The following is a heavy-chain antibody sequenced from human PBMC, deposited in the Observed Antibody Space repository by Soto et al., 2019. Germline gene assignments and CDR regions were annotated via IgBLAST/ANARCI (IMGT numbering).Heavy chain of an antibody. CDR2: IIPIFGTA. Sequence: QVQLVQSGAEVKKPGSSVKVSCKASGGTFSSYAISWVRQAPGQGLEWMGGIIPIFGTANYAQKFQGRVTITADESTSTAYMELSSMRSEDTAVYYCVIGKAIFGVVIPDYWGQGTLVTVSS. CDR1: GGTFSSYA. CDR3: VIGKAIFGVVIPDY. D-gene: IGHD3-3*01. J-gene: IGHJ4*02. V-gene: IGHV1-69*12.